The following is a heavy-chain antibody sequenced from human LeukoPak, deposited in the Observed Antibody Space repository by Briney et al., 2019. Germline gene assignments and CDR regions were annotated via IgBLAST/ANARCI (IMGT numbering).Heavy chain of an antibody. J-gene: IGHJ4*02. CDR2: IYHSGST. CDR1: GYSISSGYY. D-gene: IGHD1-1*01. Sequence: SETLSLTCTVSGYSISSGYYWGWIRQPPGKGLEWIGSIYHSGSTYYNPSLKSRVTISVDTSKNQFSLKLSSVTAADTAVYYCARVRTRTAADYFDYWRQGTLVTVST. V-gene: IGHV4-38-2*02. CDR3: ARVRTRTAADYFDY.